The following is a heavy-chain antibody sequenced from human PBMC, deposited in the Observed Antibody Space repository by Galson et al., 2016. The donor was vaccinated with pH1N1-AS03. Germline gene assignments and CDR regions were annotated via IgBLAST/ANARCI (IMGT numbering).Heavy chain of an antibody. CDR1: GFSFCSYG. CDR3: AKDHSNFYGMDV. Sequence: SLRLSCAASGFSFCSYGMHWARQAPGKGLEWVAFIPYDGNNKYYSDSVKGRFTISRDNSKNTVYLQMNSPRAEDTAVYYCAKDHSNFYGMDVWGQGTTVTVSS. D-gene: IGHD4-11*01. CDR2: IPYDGNNK. V-gene: IGHV3-30*02. J-gene: IGHJ6*02.